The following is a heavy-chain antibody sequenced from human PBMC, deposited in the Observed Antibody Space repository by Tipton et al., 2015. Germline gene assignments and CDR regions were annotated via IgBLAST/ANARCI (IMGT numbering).Heavy chain of an antibody. Sequence: TLSLTCGVSGASISSSNWWSWVRQPPGKGLEWIGEIYHGGTTNYNPSLKSRVTMSLDRSNNQFSLSLTSVTAADTAIYYCTRYLFGVVPSEVFWGQGTLVIVSS. J-gene: IGHJ4*02. CDR2: IYHGGTT. CDR1: GASISSSNW. D-gene: IGHD3-3*01. V-gene: IGHV4-4*02. CDR3: TRYLFGVVPSEVF.